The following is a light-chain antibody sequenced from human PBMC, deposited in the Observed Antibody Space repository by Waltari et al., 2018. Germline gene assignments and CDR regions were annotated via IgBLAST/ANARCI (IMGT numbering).Light chain of an antibody. CDR3: RSYTPSGGI. CDR1: RNDVGGYNY. CDR2: DVY. V-gene: IGLV2-14*03. Sequence: QSVLTQPASVSVSPGQSVTISCTGTRNDVGGYNYVSWYQPHPGKAPQLLIYDVYDRPSVVSNRFPGSKSGYTAALTISGLQAEDEADYYCRSYTPSGGIFGTGTKVTVL. J-gene: IGLJ6*01.